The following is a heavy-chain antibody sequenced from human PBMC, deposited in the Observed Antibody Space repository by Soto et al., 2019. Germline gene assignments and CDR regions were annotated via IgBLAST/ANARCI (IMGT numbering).Heavy chain of an antibody. D-gene: IGHD1-26*01. Sequence: EVQLVQAGAEVKKPGASMKISCKGSGYSFTSYWIGWVRQMPGKGLEWMGIIYPGDSDTRYSPSFQGQVTISADNSISPAYLQWSSLKASDNARYYCASSGVGAKFYNWFDPWGQGTLVTVSS. J-gene: IGHJ5*02. CDR1: GYSFTSYW. CDR2: IYPGDSDT. V-gene: IGHV5-51*01. CDR3: ASSGVGAKFYNWFDP.